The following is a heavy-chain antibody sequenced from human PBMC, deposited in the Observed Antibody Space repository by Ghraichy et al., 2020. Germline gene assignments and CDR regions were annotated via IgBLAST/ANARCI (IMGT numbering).Heavy chain of an antibody. D-gene: IGHD3-3*01. CDR3: AKGRYDFWSGQGAL. Sequence: GGSLRLSCAASGFTFSSYGMHWVRQAPGKGLEWVAVISYDGSNKYYADSVKGRFTISRDNSKNTLYLQMNSLRAEDTAVYYCAKGRYDFWSGQGALWGQGTLVTVSS. V-gene: IGHV3-30*18. CDR2: ISYDGSNK. J-gene: IGHJ4*02. CDR1: GFTFSSYG.